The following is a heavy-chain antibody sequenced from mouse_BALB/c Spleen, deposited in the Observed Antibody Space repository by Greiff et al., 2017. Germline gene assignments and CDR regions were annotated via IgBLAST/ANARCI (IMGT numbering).Heavy chain of an antibody. D-gene: IGHD1-1*01. CDR2: IYPYNGGT. Sequence: EVKLVESGPELVKPGASVKISCKASGYTFTDYNMHWVKQSHGKSLEWIGYIYPYNGGTGYNQKFKSKATLTVDNSSSTAYMELRSLTSEDSAVYYCARGYYGSSQAWFAYWGQGTLVTVSA. V-gene: IGHV1S29*02. CDR3: ARGYYGSSQAWFAY. CDR1: GYTFTDYN. J-gene: IGHJ3*01.